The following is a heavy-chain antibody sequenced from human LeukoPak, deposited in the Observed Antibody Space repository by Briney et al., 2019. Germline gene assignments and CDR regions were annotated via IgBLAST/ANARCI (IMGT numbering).Heavy chain of an antibody. CDR2: IYPGDPDT. Sequence: GESLKISCKASGYTFSSHWIGWVRQMPGKGLEWMGIIYPGDPDTRYSPSFQGQVTISADKSISTAYLQWTSLKSSDTAMYYCARRVDSYHWTTDYWGQGTLVTVSS. J-gene: IGHJ4*02. V-gene: IGHV5-51*01. CDR3: ARRVDSYHWTTDY. CDR1: GYTFSSHW. D-gene: IGHD1-1*01.